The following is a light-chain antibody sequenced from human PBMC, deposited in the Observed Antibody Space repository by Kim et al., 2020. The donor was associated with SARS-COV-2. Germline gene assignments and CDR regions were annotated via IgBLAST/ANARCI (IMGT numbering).Light chain of an antibody. CDR3: NSRESSGDFVT. CDR2: SKT. J-gene: IGLJ2*01. V-gene: IGLV3-19*01. Sequence: ALGQTGRITCQGDCLRRYFASWYQQKPGQPPVFFIYSKTSRPSGIPYRFYGSRSGNTAILTINGAQAEDEADYYCNSRESSGDFVTFGGGTKLTV. CDR1: CLRRYF.